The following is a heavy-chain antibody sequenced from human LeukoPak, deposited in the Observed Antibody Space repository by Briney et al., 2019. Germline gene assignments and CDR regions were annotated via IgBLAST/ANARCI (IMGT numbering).Heavy chain of an antibody. CDR3: WVRYSPDAFDI. CDR2: IGTAGDT. Sequence: GGSLRLSCAASGFTFSSYDMHWVRQATGKGLEWVSAIGTAGDTYYPGSVKGRFTISRDNSKNTLYLQMNSLRAEDTAVYYCWVRYSPDAFDIWGQGTMVTVSS. D-gene: IGHD3-9*01. J-gene: IGHJ3*02. CDR1: GFTFSSYD. V-gene: IGHV3-13*01.